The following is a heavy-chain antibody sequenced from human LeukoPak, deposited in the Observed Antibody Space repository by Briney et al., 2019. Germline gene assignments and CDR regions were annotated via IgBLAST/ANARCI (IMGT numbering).Heavy chain of an antibody. Sequence: SETLSLTCAVSGGSISSGGYSWSWIRQPPGKGLEWIGYIYHSGSTYYNPSLKSRVTISVDRSKNQFSLKLSSVTAADTAVYYCARAVGLRYFDWSQRLGWYFDLWGRGTLVTVSS. D-gene: IGHD3-9*01. CDR3: ARAVGLRYFDWSQRLGWYFDL. CDR2: IYHSGST. J-gene: IGHJ2*01. V-gene: IGHV4-30-2*01. CDR1: GGSISSGGYS.